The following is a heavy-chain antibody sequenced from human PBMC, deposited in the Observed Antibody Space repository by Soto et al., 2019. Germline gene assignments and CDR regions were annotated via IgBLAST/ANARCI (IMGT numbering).Heavy chain of an antibody. CDR3: ARDRIVLVPAASTNDAFDI. V-gene: IGHV1-18*01. Sequence: GASVKVSCKASGYTFTSDGTGWVRPAPGQGLEWMGWISAYNGNTNYAQKLQGRVTMTTDTSTSTAYMELRSLRSDDTAVYYCARDRIVLVPAASTNDAFDIWGQGTMVTVSS. D-gene: IGHD2-2*01. CDR2: ISAYNGNT. CDR1: GYTFTSDG. J-gene: IGHJ3*02.